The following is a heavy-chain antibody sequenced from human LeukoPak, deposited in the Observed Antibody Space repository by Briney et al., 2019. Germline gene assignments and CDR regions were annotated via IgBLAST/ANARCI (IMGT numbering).Heavy chain of an antibody. Sequence: GGSLRLSCAASGFTFSTYAMSWVPRAPGKGGEWVSSISGRDGGTNYADSVKGRFTISRDNSKNTLYLQMTSLRAEDTAVYYCAKDGAGGSGAATRGDYWGQGTLVTVSS. CDR1: GFTFSTYA. CDR3: AKDGAGGSGAATRGDY. CDR2: ISGRDGGT. J-gene: IGHJ4*02. V-gene: IGHV3-23*01. D-gene: IGHD6-19*01.